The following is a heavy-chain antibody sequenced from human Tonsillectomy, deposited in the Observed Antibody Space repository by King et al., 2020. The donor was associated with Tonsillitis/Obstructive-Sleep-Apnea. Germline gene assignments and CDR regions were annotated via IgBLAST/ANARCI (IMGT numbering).Heavy chain of an antibody. CDR1: GFTSSSYE. CDR3: ARDQSGSYSAFDI. CDR2: ITSSGSTT. V-gene: IGHV3-48*03. J-gene: IGHJ3*02. Sequence: VQLVESGGGLVQSGGSLRLSCAASGFTSSSYEMNWVRQAPGKGLEWVSYITSSGSTTYYADSVKGRFTISRDNAKNSLYLQMNNLRAEDTAVYYCARDQSGSYSAFDIWGQGTMVTVSS. D-gene: IGHD1-26*01.